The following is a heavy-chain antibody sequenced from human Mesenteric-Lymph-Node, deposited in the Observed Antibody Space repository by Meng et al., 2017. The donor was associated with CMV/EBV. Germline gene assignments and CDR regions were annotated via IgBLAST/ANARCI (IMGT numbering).Heavy chain of an antibody. CDR2: ISYDGSNK. Sequence: GGSLRLSCAASGFTFSSYAMHWVRQAPGKGLEWVAVISYDGSNKYYADSVKGRFTISRDNSKNTLYLQMNSLRAEDTAVYYCARDFAPGYCSSTSCYSAFDIWGQGTMVTVSS. D-gene: IGHD2-2*02. CDR3: ARDFAPGYCSSTSCYSAFDI. CDR1: GFTFSSYA. V-gene: IGHV3-30-3*01. J-gene: IGHJ3*02.